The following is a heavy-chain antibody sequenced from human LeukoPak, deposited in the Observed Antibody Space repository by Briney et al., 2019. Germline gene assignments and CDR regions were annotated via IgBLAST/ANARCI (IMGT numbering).Heavy chain of an antibody. CDR1: GGSISTYY. J-gene: IGHJ4*02. CDR3: ARDRGDGYDYFWDY. D-gene: IGHD5-12*01. CDR2: IYYTGST. Sequence: MPSETLSLTCTVSGGSISTYYWSWLRQPPGKGLEWIGYIYYTGSTNYSPSLKSRVTISVDTSKNQFSLKLSSVTAADTAVYYCARDRGDGYDYFWDYWGQGTLVTVSS. V-gene: IGHV4-59*01.